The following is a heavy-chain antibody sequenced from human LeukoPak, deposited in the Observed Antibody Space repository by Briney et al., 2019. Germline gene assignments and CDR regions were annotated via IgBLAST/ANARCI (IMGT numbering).Heavy chain of an antibody. Sequence: GGSLRLSCAASGFTVSSNYMSWVRQAPGKGLELVSVIYSGGSTYYADSVKGRFTISRDNSKNTLYLQMNSLRAEDTAVYYCARTDGSGSYLYDYWGQGTLVTVSS. CDR3: ARTDGSGSYLYDY. V-gene: IGHV3-66*01. CDR1: GFTVSSNY. CDR2: IYSGGST. D-gene: IGHD3-10*01. J-gene: IGHJ4*02.